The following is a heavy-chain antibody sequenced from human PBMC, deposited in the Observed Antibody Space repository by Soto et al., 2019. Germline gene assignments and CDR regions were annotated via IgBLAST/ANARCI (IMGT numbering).Heavy chain of an antibody. Sequence: GGSLRLSCQASGFNFRLYEMHWVRKAPGKGLEWVSYISSSGLTTYYADFAEGRFTISRDDAKDSLYLHLNSLRVGDTAVYYCARYGTRGDWWGLGTQVTVSS. J-gene: IGHJ5*01. CDR3: ARYGTRGDW. CDR1: GFNFRLYE. V-gene: IGHV3-48*03. D-gene: IGHD3-10*01. CDR2: ISSSGLTT.